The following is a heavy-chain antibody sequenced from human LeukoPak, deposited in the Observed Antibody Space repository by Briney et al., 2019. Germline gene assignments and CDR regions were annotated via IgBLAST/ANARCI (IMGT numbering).Heavy chain of an antibody. D-gene: IGHD4-17*01. Sequence: GGSLRLSCAASGFTFSSYWMSWVRQAPGKGLEWVANIKQDGSEKYYVDSVKGRFTISRDNAKNSLYLQMNSLRAEDTAVYYCERDPATTVTTYAYWGQGTLVTVSS. CDR1: GFTFSSYW. V-gene: IGHV3-7*01. CDR3: ERDPATTVTTYAY. J-gene: IGHJ4*02. CDR2: IKQDGSEK.